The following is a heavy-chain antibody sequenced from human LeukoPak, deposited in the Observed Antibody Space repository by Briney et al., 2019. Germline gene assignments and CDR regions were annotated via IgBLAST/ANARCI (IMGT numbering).Heavy chain of an antibody. J-gene: IGHJ4*02. D-gene: IGHD5-18*01. CDR3: AREPVDTPMVTSFDY. CDR1: GYTFTAYY. CDR2: INPNSGGT. V-gene: IGHV1-2*02. Sequence: GASVNVSCKASGYTFTAYYMHWVRQAPGQGLEWMGWINPNSGGTNYAQKFQGRVTMTRDTSITTVYMELSRLTSDDTAVYYCAREPVDTPMVTSFDYWGQGTLVTVSS.